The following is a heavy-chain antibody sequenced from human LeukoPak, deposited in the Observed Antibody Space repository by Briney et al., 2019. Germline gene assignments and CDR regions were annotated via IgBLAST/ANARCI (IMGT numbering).Heavy chain of an antibody. CDR1: DGSMKNYY. J-gene: IGHJ5*02. Sequence: PSETLSLTCTVSDGSMKNYYWSWIRQPPGKGLEWIGYIHDTRGTNYNPYLKSRVTMSLDTSKNHFSLSLNSVTAADTAVYFCAGGIGYATSPADHLGQGTLVIVSS. D-gene: IGHD6-13*01. CDR2: IHDTRGT. V-gene: IGHV4-59*01. CDR3: AGGIGYATSPADH.